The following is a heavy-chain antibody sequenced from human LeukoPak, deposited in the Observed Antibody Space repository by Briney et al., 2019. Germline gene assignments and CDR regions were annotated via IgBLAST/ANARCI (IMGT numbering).Heavy chain of an antibody. CDR2: IYHSGST. Sequence: SEALSLTCAVSGGSISSSNWWRWVRQPPGKGLEWTGEIYHSGSTNYNPSLKSRVTISVDKSKNQFSLKLSSVTAADTAVYYCAREPYSSGREYYFDYWGQGTLVTVPS. J-gene: IGHJ4*02. CDR1: GGSISSSNW. D-gene: IGHD6-19*01. CDR3: AREPYSSGREYYFDY. V-gene: IGHV4-4*02.